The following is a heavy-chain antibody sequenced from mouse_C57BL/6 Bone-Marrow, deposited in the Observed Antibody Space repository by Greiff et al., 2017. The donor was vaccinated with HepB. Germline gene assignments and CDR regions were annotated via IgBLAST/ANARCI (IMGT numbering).Heavy chain of an antibody. J-gene: IGHJ2*01. V-gene: IGHV5-6*02. D-gene: IGHD2-13*01. CDR2: ISSGGSYT. CDR3: ARRVISYYFDY. CDR1: GFTFSSYG. Sequence: EVKLMESGGDLVKPGGSLKLSCAASGFTFSSYGMSWVRQTPDKRLEWVATISSGGSYTYYPDSVKGRFTISRDNAKNTLYLQMSSLKSEDTAMYYCARRVISYYFDYWGQGTTLTVSS.